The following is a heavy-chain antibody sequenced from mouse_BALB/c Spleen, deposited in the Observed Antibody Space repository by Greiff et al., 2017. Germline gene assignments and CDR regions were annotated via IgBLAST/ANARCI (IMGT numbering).Heavy chain of an antibody. J-gene: IGHJ2*01. CDR3: ARSGTTVALDY. CDR1: GFTFSSYA. CDR2: ISSGGST. V-gene: IGHV5-6-5*01. Sequence: EVQVVESGGGLVKPGGSLKLSCAASGFTFSSYAMSWVRQTPEKRLEWVASISSGGSTSYPDSVKGRFTISRDNARNILYLQMSSMGSEDTAMYYCARSGTTVALDYWGQGTTLTVSS. D-gene: IGHD1-1*01.